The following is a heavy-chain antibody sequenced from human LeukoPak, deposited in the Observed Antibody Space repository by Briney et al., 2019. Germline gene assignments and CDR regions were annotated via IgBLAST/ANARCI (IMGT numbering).Heavy chain of an antibody. CDR3: AKGRYFDWLDYYGMDV. D-gene: IGHD3-9*01. Sequence: AGSLRLSCAASGFTSSSYTMSLVRPAPGKGPALVTDISCSGGSTYYPDSVKGRFTISRDNSKNTLYLQMNSLRAEDTAVYYCAKGRYFDWLDYYGMDVWGQGTTVTVSS. CDR1: GFTSSSYT. V-gene: IGHV3-23*01. CDR2: ISCSGGST. J-gene: IGHJ6*02.